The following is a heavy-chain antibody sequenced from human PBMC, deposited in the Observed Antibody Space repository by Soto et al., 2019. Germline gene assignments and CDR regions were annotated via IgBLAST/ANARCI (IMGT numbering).Heavy chain of an antibody. V-gene: IGHV1-8*01. J-gene: IGHJ1*01. CDR2: MNPNSGNT. CDR1: GYTFTSYD. Sequence: ASVKVSCKASGYTFTSYDINWVRQATGQGIEWMGWMNPNSGNTGYAQKFQGRVTMTRNTSISTAYMELSSLRSEDTAVYYCAAAITIFTTVLAWGQGTLVTVSS. CDR3: AAAITIFTTVLA. D-gene: IGHD3-3*01.